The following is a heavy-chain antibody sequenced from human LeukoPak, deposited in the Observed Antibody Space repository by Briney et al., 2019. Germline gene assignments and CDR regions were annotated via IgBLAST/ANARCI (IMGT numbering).Heavy chain of an antibody. D-gene: IGHD6-6*01. CDR1: GFSLSTSGVA. CDR2: IYGNDDK. Sequence: SGPTLVNPTQTLTLTCTFSGFSLSTSGVAVGWIRQPPGKALEWLALIYGNDDKRYSPSLKSRLTITKDTSKNQVVVTMTSMDPVDTATYYCAHRHSSSFDYWGQGTLVTVSS. V-gene: IGHV2-5*01. CDR3: AHRHSSSFDY. J-gene: IGHJ4*02.